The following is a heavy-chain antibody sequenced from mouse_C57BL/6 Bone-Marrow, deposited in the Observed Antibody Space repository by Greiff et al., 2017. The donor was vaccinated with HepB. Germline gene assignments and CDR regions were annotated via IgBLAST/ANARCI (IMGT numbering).Heavy chain of an antibody. CDR2: IYPGDGDT. Sequence: QVQLQQSGPELVKPGASVKISCKASGYAFSSSWMNWVKQRPGKGLEWIGRIYPGDGDTNYNGKFKGKATLTADKSSSTAYMQLSSLTSEDSAVYFCARRGITTVVEGDFDVWGTGTTVTVSS. CDR3: ARRGITTVVEGDFDV. CDR1: GYAFSSSW. D-gene: IGHD1-1*01. J-gene: IGHJ1*03. V-gene: IGHV1-82*01.